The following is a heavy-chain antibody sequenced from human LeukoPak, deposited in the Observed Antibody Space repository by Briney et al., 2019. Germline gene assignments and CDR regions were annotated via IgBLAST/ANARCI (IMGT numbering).Heavy chain of an antibody. J-gene: IGHJ4*02. CDR1: GGTFSSYA. V-gene: IGHV1-69*13. D-gene: IGHD6-19*01. CDR3: ARGRGWGILDS. CDR2: IIPIFGTA. Sequence: SVKVSCKASGGTFSSYAISWVRQAPGQGLEWMGGIIPIFGTANYAQKFQGRVTITADESTSTAYMELSSLTFDDTAIYYCARGRGWGILDSWGQGHLVTVSS.